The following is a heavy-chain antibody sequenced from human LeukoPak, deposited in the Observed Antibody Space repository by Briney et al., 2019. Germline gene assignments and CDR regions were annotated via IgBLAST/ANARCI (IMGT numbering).Heavy chain of an antibody. CDR3: ARRMGGYRALDY. J-gene: IGHJ4*02. V-gene: IGHV3-9*01. CDR1: GFTFDDYA. Sequence: PGGSLRLSCAASGFTFDDYAMHWVRQPPGKGLEWVSHIRWNSGTLAYADSVKGRFTISRDNAKNSLYLQMNSLRAEDTAIYYCARRMGGYRALDYWGQGTLVTVSS. CDR2: IRWNSGTL. D-gene: IGHD5-18*01.